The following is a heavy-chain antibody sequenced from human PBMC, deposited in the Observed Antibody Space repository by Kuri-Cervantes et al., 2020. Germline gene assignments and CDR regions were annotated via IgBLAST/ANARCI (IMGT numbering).Heavy chain of an antibody. V-gene: IGHV3-23*03. D-gene: IGHD1-1*01. Sequence: GESLKISCAASGFTFSSYSMSWVRQAPGKGLGWVSVIYSDDSTYYADSVKGRFTISRDNSKNTVYLQMSSLRAEDTAVYYCAKNSPNWNADYWGQGTLVTVSS. J-gene: IGHJ4*02. CDR1: GFTFSSYS. CDR2: IYSDDST. CDR3: AKNSPNWNADY.